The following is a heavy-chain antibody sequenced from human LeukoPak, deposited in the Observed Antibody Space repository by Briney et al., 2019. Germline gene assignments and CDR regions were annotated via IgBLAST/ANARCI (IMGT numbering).Heavy chain of an antibody. D-gene: IGHD1-26*01. Sequence: PGGSLRLSCAASGFTFSSYAMSWVRQAPGKGLEWVSAISGSGGSTYYADSVKGRFTISRDNAKNSLYLQMNSLRAEDTAVYYCARYGGSYYFDNWGQGTLVTVSS. CDR3: ARYGGSYYFDN. J-gene: IGHJ4*02. CDR2: ISGSGGST. V-gene: IGHV3-23*01. CDR1: GFTFSSYA.